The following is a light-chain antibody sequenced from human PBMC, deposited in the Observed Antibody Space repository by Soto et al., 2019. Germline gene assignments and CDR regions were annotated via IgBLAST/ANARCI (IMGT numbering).Light chain of an antibody. Sequence: QTVVTQEPSFSVSPGGTVTLTCGLSSGSVSTSYYPSWYQQTPGQAPRTLIYNTNTRSSGVPGRFSGSILGNKAALTIAGAQADDESDYSCVLYMGSGISVFGGGTKLTVL. CDR2: NTN. CDR3: VLYMGSGISV. CDR1: SGSVSTSYY. J-gene: IGLJ3*02. V-gene: IGLV8-61*01.